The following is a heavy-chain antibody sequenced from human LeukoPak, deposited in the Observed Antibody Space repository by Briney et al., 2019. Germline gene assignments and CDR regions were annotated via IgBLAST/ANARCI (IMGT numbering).Heavy chain of an antibody. CDR1: GFTFSNYE. J-gene: IGHJ4*02. D-gene: IGHD1-26*01. CDR3: ARGRVGTTTPFDY. CDR2: ISSGGSTI. Sequence: GGSLRLSCAASGFTFSNYEMNWVRQAPGKGLEWVSYISSGGSTIYYADSVKGRFTISRDNAKNSLFLQMNSLRVEDTAVYYCARGRVGTTTPFDYWGQGTLVTVSS. V-gene: IGHV3-48*03.